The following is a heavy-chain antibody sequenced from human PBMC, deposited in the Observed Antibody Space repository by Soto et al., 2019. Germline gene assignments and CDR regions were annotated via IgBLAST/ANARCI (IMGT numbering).Heavy chain of an antibody. V-gene: IGHV1-18*01. D-gene: IGHD4-17*01. CDR3: ARLTTVTDPRYWYVDL. CDR1: GYTFTSYG. Sequence: QVQLVQSGAEVKKPGASVKVSCKASGYTFTSYGISWVRQAPGQGLEWMGWISAYNGNTNSAQKLQGRVTMTTDTTTSTAYRELRSLRSDDTAVYYCARLTTVTDPRYWYVDLWGRGTLVTGSS. J-gene: IGHJ2*01. CDR2: ISAYNGNT.